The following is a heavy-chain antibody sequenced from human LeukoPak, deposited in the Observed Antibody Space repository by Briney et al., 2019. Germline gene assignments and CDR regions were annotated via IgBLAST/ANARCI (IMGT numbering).Heavy chain of an antibody. D-gene: IGHD3-10*01. CDR3: ARGGSGSYYDRGWFDP. Sequence: ASVKVSYKASAYTFTSYNINWVRQATGQGLEWMGWMNPNSGNTGYAQKFQGRVTMTRNTSISTAYMELSSLTSEDTAVYYCARGGSGSYYDRGWFDPWGQGTLVTVSS. J-gene: IGHJ5*02. CDR2: MNPNSGNT. CDR1: AYTFTSYN. V-gene: IGHV1-8*01.